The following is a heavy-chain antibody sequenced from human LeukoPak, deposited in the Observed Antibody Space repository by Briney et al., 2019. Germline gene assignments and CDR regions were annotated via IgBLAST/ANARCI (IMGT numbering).Heavy chain of an antibody. V-gene: IGHV3-21*01. Sequence: GGSLRLSCAASGYTFSSYSINWVRQAPGKGLEWVSSISDRSNYIYYADSVRGRFRISRDDARDSLYLQMNSLRAEETAVYYCVRLRRNSDTSGFYYYYDFWGQGTLVTVSS. J-gene: IGHJ4*02. CDR2: ISDRSNYI. D-gene: IGHD3-22*01. CDR1: GYTFSSYS. CDR3: VRLRRNSDTSGFYYYYDF.